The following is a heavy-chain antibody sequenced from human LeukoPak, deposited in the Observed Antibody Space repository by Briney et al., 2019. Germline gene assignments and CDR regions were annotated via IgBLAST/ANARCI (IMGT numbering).Heavy chain of an antibody. J-gene: IGHJ6*02. D-gene: IGHD2-21*02. CDR1: GFTFSSYE. V-gene: IGHV3-48*03. CDR3: ARSSDCGGDCYSHYYYYGMDV. Sequence: GGSLRLSCAASGFTFSSYEMNWVRQAPGKGLEWFSYISSSGSTIYYADSVKGRFTISRDNAKNSLYLKMNSLRAEDTAVYYCARSSDCGGDCYSHYYYYGMDVWGQGTTVTVSS. CDR2: ISSSGSTI.